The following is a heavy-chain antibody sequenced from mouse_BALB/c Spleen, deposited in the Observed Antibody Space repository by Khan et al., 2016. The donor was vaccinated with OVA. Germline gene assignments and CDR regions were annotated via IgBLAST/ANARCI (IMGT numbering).Heavy chain of an antibody. V-gene: IGHV2-3*01. CDR2: IWGDGST. Sequence: VQLKESGPGRVAPSQSLSITCTVSGFSLTSYGVGGVRQPPGKGREWLGGIWGDGSTNYHSALISRLNINKDNSKSQVFLKLNSLQTDDTATYYCALYYSGRAWFAYWGQGTLVTVSA. CDR3: ALYYSGRAWFAY. J-gene: IGHJ3*01. CDR1: GFSLTSYG. D-gene: IGHD1-1*01.